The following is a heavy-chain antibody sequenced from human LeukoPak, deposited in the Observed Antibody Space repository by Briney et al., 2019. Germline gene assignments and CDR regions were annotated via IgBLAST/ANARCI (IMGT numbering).Heavy chain of an antibody. CDR1: GFSFGSNW. CDR3: AAGTGYLIEK. J-gene: IGHJ4*02. Sequence: PGGSLRLSCAASGFSFGSNWMNWVRQSPGKGLEWVANIRQDGTEKNYVDSVKGRFILSRDNAKNSLYLQMNSLRAEDTAVYYCAAGTGYLIEKWGQGTLVTVSS. D-gene: IGHD2-15*01. CDR2: IRQDGTEK. V-gene: IGHV3-7*01.